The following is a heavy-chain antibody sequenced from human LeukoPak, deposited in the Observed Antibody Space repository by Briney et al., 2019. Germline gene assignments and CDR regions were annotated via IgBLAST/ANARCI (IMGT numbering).Heavy chain of an antibody. CDR3: ASGGGPNYFEN. V-gene: IGHV3-23*01. J-gene: IGHJ4*02. Sequence: GGSLRLSCAASGFTFSSYAMSWVRQAPGKGLEWVSAISGSGGSTYYADSVKGRFTISRDNSKNTLYLQMNSLGAEDTAVYYCASGGGPNYFENWGQGTLVTVSS. CDR1: GFTFSSYA. D-gene: IGHD3-10*01. CDR2: ISGSGGST.